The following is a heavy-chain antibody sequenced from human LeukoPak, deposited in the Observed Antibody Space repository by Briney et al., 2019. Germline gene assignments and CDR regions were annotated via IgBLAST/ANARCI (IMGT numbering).Heavy chain of an antibody. CDR2: IIPILGIA. J-gene: IGHJ5*02. D-gene: IGHD3-10*01. Sequence: SVKVSCKASGGTFSSYAISWARQAPGQGLEWMGRIIPILGIANYAQKFQGRVTITADKSTSTAYMELSSLRSEDTAVYYCARVGMVRGVTIELLLGWFDPWGQGTLVTVSS. V-gene: IGHV1-69*04. CDR1: GGTFSSYA. CDR3: ARVGMVRGVTIELLLGWFDP.